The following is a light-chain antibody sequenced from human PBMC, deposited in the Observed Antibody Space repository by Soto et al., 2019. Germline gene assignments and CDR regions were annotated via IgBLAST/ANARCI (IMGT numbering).Light chain of an antibody. J-gene: IGKJ3*01. CDR2: AAS. CDR3: QNYNTAPFT. CDR1: QAISNY. V-gene: IGKV1-27*01. Sequence: DIQMTQSPSSLSASVRDRVTITCRASQAISNYVAWYQQKPGKVPELLIYAASNLQSGVPSRFSGRGSGTEFTLTINSLQPEDVATYYCQNYNTAPFTCGPGTKVEIK.